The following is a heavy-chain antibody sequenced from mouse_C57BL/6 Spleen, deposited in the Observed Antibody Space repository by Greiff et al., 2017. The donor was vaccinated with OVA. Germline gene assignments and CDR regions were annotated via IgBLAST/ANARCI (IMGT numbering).Heavy chain of an antibody. CDR1: GYTFTEYT. Sequence: VKLMESGPELVKPGASVKLSCKASGYTFTEYTIHWVKQRSGQGLEWIGWFYPGSGSIKYNEKFKDKATLTADKSSSTVYMELSRLTSEDSAVYFCARHEKLNWYFDVWGTGTTVTVSS. CDR3: ARHEKLNWYFDV. CDR2: FYPGSGSI. D-gene: IGHD4-1*01. J-gene: IGHJ1*03. V-gene: IGHV1-62-2*01.